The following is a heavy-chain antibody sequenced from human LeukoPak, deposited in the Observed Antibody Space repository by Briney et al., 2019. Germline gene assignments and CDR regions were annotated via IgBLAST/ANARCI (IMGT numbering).Heavy chain of an antibody. CDR3: ARDHVSMVRGVYYFDY. Sequence: EASVKVPCKASGGTFSSYAISWVRQAPGQGLEWMGGIIPIFGTANYAQKFQGRVTITADESTSTAHMELSSLRSEDTAVYYCARDHVSMVRGVYYFDYWGQGTLVTVSS. J-gene: IGHJ4*02. V-gene: IGHV1-69*01. CDR1: GGTFSSYA. CDR2: IIPIFGTA. D-gene: IGHD3-10*01.